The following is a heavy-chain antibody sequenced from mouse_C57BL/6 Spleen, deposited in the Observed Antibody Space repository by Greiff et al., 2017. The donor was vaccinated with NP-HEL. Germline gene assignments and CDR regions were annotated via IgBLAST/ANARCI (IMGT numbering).Heavy chain of an antibody. D-gene: IGHD1-1*01. J-gene: IGHJ1*03. V-gene: IGHV1-55*01. CDR3: ARSPHYYGSSYGWYFDV. Sequence: QVQLQQPGAELVKPGASVKMSCKASGYTFTSYWITWVKQRPGQGLEWIGDIYPGSGSTNYNEKLKSKATLTVDTSSSTAYMQLSSLTSEDSAVYYCARSPHYYGSSYGWYFDVWGTGTTVTVSS. CDR2: IYPGSGST. CDR1: GYTFTSYW.